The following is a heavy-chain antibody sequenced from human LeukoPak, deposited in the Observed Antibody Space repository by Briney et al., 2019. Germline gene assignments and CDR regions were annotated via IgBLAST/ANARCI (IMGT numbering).Heavy chain of an antibody. J-gene: IGHJ3*01. D-gene: IGHD3-22*01. CDR3: ARQYYYDSSGYHDAFDV. Sequence: VKPSETLSLTCTVSGGSISSSSYYWGWIRQPPGKGLEWIGSIYYIGSTYYNPSLKSRVTISVDTSKSQFSLKLSSVTAADTAVYYCARQYYYDSSGYHDAFDVWGQGTMVTVSS. CDR2: IYYIGST. V-gene: IGHV4-39*01. CDR1: GGSISSSSYY.